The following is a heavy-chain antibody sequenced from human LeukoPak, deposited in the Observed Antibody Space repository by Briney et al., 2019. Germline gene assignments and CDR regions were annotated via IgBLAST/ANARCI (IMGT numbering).Heavy chain of an antibody. J-gene: IGHJ4*02. CDR1: GFTFSTYS. V-gene: IGHV3-21*01. CDR3: ARGPSGSYVDY. D-gene: IGHD1-26*01. Sequence: GGSLRLSCAASGFTFSTYSMNWVRQAPGKGLEWVSYISKSSSYIYYADSVKGRFTISRDNAKNSLYLQMNSLRAEDTAIYYCARGPSGSYVDYWGQGTLDTVSS. CDR2: ISKSSSYI.